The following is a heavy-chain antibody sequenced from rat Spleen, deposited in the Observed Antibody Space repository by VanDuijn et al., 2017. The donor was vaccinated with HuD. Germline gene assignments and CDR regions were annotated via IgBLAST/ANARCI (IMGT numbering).Heavy chain of an antibody. D-gene: IGHD1-11*01. J-gene: IGHJ2*01. CDR1: GFTFSDYN. CDR2: ISYDGSST. Sequence: EVQLVESGGGLVQPGRSLKLSCAASGFTFSDYNMAWVRQAPKKGLEWVATISYDGSSTYYRDSVKGRFTISRDNAKSTLYLQMDSLRSEDTATYYCARHAYYGGYKDYWGQGVMVTVSS. CDR3: ARHAYYGGYKDY. V-gene: IGHV5-7*01.